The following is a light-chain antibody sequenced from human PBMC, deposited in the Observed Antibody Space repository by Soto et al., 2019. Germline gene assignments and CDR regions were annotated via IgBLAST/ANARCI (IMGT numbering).Light chain of an antibody. CDR3: QHYNQWPGT. J-gene: IGKJ1*01. Sequence: EIVLTQSPATLSVSPGESATLSCRASQSISSNLAWYQQKPGQSPRLLIYGASSRATGVPVRFSGSGSGVAFTLTISGLRSEDFAVYHCQHYNQWPGTFGQGTKV. V-gene: IGKV3-15*01. CDR1: QSISSN. CDR2: GAS.